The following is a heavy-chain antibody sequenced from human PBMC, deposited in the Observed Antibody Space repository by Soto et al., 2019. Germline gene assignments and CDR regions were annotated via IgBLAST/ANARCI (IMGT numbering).Heavy chain of an antibody. V-gene: IGHV2-5*01. CDR3: AHGRGYYDILTGYSPPYYFDY. CDR2: IYWNDDK. Sequence: QITLKESGPTLVKPTQTLTLTCTFSGFSLSTSGVGVGWIRQPPGKALEWLALIYWNDDKRYSPSLKSRLTIPKDTPKNQVVLTITNMDPVDTATYYCAHGRGYYDILTGYSPPYYFDYWGQGTLVTVSS. CDR1: GFSLSTSGVG. J-gene: IGHJ4*02. D-gene: IGHD3-9*01.